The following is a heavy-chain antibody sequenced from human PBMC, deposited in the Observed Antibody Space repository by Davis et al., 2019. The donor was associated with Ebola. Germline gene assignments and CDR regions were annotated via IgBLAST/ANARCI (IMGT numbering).Heavy chain of an antibody. D-gene: IGHD1-26*01. Sequence: GESLKLSCAASGFTFSSYWMSWVRQAPGKGLEWVANIKQDGSEKYYVDSVKGRFTISRDNAKNSLYLQMNSLRAEDTAIYYCARYFGTYRDYWGQGTLVTVSS. J-gene: IGHJ4*02. CDR1: GFTFSSYW. V-gene: IGHV3-7*01. CDR3: ARYFGTYRDY. CDR2: IKQDGSEK.